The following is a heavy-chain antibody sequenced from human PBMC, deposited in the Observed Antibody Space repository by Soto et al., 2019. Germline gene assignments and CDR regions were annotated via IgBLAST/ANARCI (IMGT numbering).Heavy chain of an antibody. CDR2: ISGSGGNT. CDR3: AKDPRSGWYNLGWFDS. Sequence: EVQLLESGGGLAQPGGSLRLSCATSGFPFISYAMSWVRQAPGRGLEWVSTISGSGGNTYYADAVKGRFTITSDSSKNXVYLQMNSLRVDDTATYYCAKDPRSGWYNLGWFDSWGRGTLVTVSS. J-gene: IGHJ5*01. V-gene: IGHV3-23*01. CDR1: GFPFISYA. D-gene: IGHD6-19*01.